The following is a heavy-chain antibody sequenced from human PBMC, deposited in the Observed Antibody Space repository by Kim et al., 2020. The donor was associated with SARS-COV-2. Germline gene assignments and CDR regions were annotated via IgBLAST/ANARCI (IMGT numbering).Heavy chain of an antibody. J-gene: IGHJ4*02. V-gene: IGHV4-4*02. CDR2: IYQTGDT. CDR1: GGTISSTDW. CDR3: ARRQIHCSGGSCPSVYDY. D-gene: IGHD2-15*01. Sequence: SETLSLTCAVSGGTISSTDWWTWVRQPPAKGLEWIGEIYQTGDTNYNPSLKSRITISVDKSKNQFSLELTSVTAADTAMYYCARRQIHCSGGSCPSVYDYWGQGTLVTVSS.